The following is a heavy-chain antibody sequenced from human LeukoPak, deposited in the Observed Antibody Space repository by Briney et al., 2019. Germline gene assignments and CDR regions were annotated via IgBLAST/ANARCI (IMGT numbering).Heavy chain of an antibody. CDR1: GGTFSSYA. J-gene: IGHJ4*02. V-gene: IGHV1-69*05. D-gene: IGHD3-3*01. CDR2: IIPIFGTA. CDR3: AASPKLIGVVPAAWG. Sequence: WASVKVSCKASGGTFSSYAISWVRQAPGQGLEWMGGIIPIFGTANYAQKFQGRVTITTDESTSTAYMELSSLRSEDTAVYYCAASPKLIGVVPAAWGWGQGTLVTVSS.